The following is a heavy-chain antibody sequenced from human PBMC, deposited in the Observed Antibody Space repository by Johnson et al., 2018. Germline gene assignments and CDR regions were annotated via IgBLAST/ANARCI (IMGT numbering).Heavy chain of an antibody. Sequence: QVQLVQSGGGVVQPGRSLRLSCAASGFTFSSYAMHWVRQAPGKGLEWVAVISYDGSNKYYADSVKGRFTISRDNAKNSLYLQMNSLRDEDTAVYYCAKDIVEGGGYFGGMDVWGQGTTVTVSS. CDR3: AKDIVEGGGYFGGMDV. CDR1: GFTFSSYA. V-gene: IGHV3-30*04. CDR2: ISYDGSNK. J-gene: IGHJ6*02. D-gene: IGHD1-26*01.